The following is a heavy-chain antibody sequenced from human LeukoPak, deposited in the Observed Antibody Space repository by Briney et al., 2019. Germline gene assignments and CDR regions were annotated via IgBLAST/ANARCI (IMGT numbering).Heavy chain of an antibody. D-gene: IGHD3-22*01. CDR1: GYTFTSYG. CDR3: ARDYYDSSGYYYVFALVRIFDC. V-gene: IGHV1-18*01. J-gene: IGHJ4*02. CDR2: IRAYNGNT. Sequence: ASVNVSCKASGYTFTSYGISWVRQAPGQGLEWMGWIRAYNGNTNYAQKLQGRVTMTTDTSTSTAYMELRSLRSDDTAVYYCARDYYDSSGYYYVFALVRIFDCWGQGTLVTVSS.